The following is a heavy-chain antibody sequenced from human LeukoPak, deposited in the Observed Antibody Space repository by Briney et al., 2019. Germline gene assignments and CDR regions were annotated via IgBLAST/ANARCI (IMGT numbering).Heavy chain of an antibody. Sequence: PGGSLRLSCAASGFTFSDYYMSWIRQAPGKGLEWVSYISSSGSTIYYADSVKGRFTISRDNAKNSLYLQMNSLRAEDTAVYYCAREYYYGSGSLLPPYFDYWGQGTLVTVSS. J-gene: IGHJ4*02. CDR1: GFTFSDYY. CDR3: AREYYYGSGSLLPPYFDY. V-gene: IGHV3-11*01. CDR2: ISSSGSTI. D-gene: IGHD3-10*01.